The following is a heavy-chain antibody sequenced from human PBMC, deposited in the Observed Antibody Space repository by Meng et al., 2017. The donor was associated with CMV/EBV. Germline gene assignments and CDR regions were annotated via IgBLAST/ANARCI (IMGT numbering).Heavy chain of an antibody. CDR2: INWNGGST. CDR3: ARAWGGGELEPQGE. D-gene: IGHD1-1*01. V-gene: IGHV3-20*04. J-gene: IGHJ4*02. CDR1: GFTFDDYG. Sequence: GESLKISCAASGFTFDDYGMSWVRQAPGKGLEWVSGINWNGGSTGYADSVKGRFTISRDNAKNSLYLQMNSLRAEDMALYYCARAWGGGELEPQGEWGQGTLVTVSS.